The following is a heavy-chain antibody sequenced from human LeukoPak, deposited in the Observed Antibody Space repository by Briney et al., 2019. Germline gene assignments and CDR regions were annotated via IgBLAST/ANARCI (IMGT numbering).Heavy chain of an antibody. CDR1: GFTVSSNY. J-gene: IGHJ4*02. CDR3: ARDGQYSSSWYGVDYFDY. V-gene: IGHV3-66*01. D-gene: IGHD6-13*01. CDR2: IYSGGST. Sequence: PGGSLRLSCAASGFTVSSNYMSWVRQAPGKGLEWVSVIYSGGSTYYADSVKGRFTISRDNSKSTLYLQMNSLRAEDTAVYYCARDGQYSSSWYGVDYFDYWGQGTLVTVSS.